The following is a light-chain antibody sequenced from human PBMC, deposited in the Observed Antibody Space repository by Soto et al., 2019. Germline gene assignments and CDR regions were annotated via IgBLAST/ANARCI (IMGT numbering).Light chain of an antibody. Sequence: DIQMTHSPSSLSAAVGDRVTITCQASQDISNYLNWYQQKPGKAPKLLIYDASNLETGVPSRFSGSGSGTDFTFTISSLQTEDIATYYCQQYDNLPLTCGGGTKVEIK. CDR2: DAS. CDR1: QDISNY. CDR3: QQYDNLPLT. J-gene: IGKJ4*01. V-gene: IGKV1-33*01.